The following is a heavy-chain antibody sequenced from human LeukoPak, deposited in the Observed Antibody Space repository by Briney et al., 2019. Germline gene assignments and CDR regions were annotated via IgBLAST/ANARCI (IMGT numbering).Heavy chain of an antibody. J-gene: IGHJ4*02. V-gene: IGHV3-53*01. CDR3: AKDAVGDWFGEFPGYYLDY. CDR1: GFSVRTTY. Sequence: PGGSLRLSCAASGFSVRTTYMTWVRQAPGKGPEWVSVIYGGDNTDYADSVKGRFTISRDNSDNTVDLQMNSLRAEDTAVYYCAKDAVGDWFGEFPGYYLDYWGQGTLVTVSS. CDR2: IYGGDNT. D-gene: IGHD3-10*01.